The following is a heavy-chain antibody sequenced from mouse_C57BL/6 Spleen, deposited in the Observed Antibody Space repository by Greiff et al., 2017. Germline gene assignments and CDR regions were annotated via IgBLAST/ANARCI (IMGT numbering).Heavy chain of an antibody. V-gene: IGHV1-59*01. J-gene: IGHJ1*03. Sequence: QVQLQQPGAELVRPGTSVKLSCKASGYTFTSYWMHWVKQRPGQGLEWIGVIDPSDSYTNYNQKFKGKATLTVDTSSSTAYMQLSSLTSEDSAVYYCARTRERYFDVWGTGTTVTVSS. CDR2: IDPSDSYT. CDR1: GYTFTSYW. CDR3: ARTRERYFDV.